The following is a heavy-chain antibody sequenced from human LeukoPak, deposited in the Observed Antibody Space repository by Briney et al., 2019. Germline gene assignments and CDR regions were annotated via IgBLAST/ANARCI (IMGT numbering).Heavy chain of an antibody. CDR3: ARETVAEQLVDY. CDR2: INPNSGGT. V-gene: IGHV1-2*02. Sequence: GSSVKVSCKASGYTFTGYYMHWVRQAPGQGLEWMGWINPNSGGTNYAQKFQGRVTMTRDTSISTAYMELSRLRSDDTAVYYCARETVAEQLVDYWGQGTLVTVSS. D-gene: IGHD6-19*01. J-gene: IGHJ4*02. CDR1: GYTFTGYY.